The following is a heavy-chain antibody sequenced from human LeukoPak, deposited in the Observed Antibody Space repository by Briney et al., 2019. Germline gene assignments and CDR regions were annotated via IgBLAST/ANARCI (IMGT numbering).Heavy chain of an antibody. Sequence: GGSLRLSCVASGFTFSSCGMSWVRQAPGKGLEWVSAISGSGGSTYYADSVKGRFTISRDNSKNTLYLQMNSLRAEDTAVYYCAKDDSSGYLIDYWGQGTLVTVSS. J-gene: IGHJ4*02. CDR2: ISGSGGST. V-gene: IGHV3-23*01. CDR1: GFTFSSCG. D-gene: IGHD3-22*01. CDR3: AKDDSSGYLIDY.